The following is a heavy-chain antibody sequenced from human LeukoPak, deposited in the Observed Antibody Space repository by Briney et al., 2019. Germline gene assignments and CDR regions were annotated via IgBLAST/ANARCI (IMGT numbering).Heavy chain of an antibody. J-gene: IGHJ4*02. CDR1: GFTFSSYA. Sequence: GGSLRLSCAASGFTFSSYAMHWVRQAPGKGLEWVAVISYDGSNKYYADSVKGRFTISRDNSKNTLYLQMNSLRAEDTAVYYCAREDYYYDSSGYYWGQGTLVTVSS. V-gene: IGHV3-30-3*01. CDR2: ISYDGSNK. CDR3: AREDYYYDSSGYY. D-gene: IGHD3-22*01.